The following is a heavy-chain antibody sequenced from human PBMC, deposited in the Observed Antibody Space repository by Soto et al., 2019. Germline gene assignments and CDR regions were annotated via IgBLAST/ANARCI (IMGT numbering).Heavy chain of an antibody. Sequence: GGSLRLSCAASRFTFSDYGMNWARQAPGKGLEWVSYISSVSSAIYYADSVKGRFTISRDNAKNSLYLQMNSLRDEDTAIYYCARTRFLEWFSLEGGKDNYYSGMDVWGQGTTVTVSS. D-gene: IGHD3-3*01. CDR2: ISSVSSAI. CDR3: ARTRFLEWFSLEGGKDNYYSGMDV. J-gene: IGHJ6*02. V-gene: IGHV3-48*02. CDR1: RFTFSDYG.